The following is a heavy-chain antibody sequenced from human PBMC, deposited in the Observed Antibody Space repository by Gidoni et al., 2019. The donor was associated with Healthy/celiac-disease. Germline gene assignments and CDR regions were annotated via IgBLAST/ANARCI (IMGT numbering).Heavy chain of an antibody. V-gene: IGHV3-30-3*01. D-gene: IGHD3-10*01. CDR1: GFTFSSYA. J-gene: IGHJ4*02. CDR2: ISYDGSNK. CDR3: ARGTAGVRGVIKGADY. Sequence: QVQLVESGGGVVQPGRSLRRSCAASGFTFSSYAKHRVRQAPGKGLEWVAFISYDGSNKYYADSVKGRFTISRDNSKNTLYLQMNSLRAEDTAVYYCARGTAGVRGVIKGADYWGQGTLVTVSS.